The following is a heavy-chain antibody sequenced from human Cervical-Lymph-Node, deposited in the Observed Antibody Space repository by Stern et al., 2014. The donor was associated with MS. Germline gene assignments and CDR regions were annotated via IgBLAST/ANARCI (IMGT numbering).Heavy chain of an antibody. CDR2: MYTGYSDT. V-gene: IGHV5-51*01. Sequence: EVQLVASGAEVKKPGESLKISCKGFGYSFSNYWIGWVRQLPGKGLEWMGFMYTGYSDTRYSPSFQGQVTISADTSINTAYLQWSTLEASDTAMYYCARRGVRASDGLDVWGQGTTVTVSS. J-gene: IGHJ6*02. D-gene: IGHD2-8*02. CDR1: GYSFSNYW. CDR3: ARRGVRASDGLDV.